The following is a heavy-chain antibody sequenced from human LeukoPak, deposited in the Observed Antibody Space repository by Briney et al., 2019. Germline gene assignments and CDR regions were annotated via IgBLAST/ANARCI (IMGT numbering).Heavy chain of an antibody. CDR2: ISSSSSYI. V-gene: IGHV3-21*05. D-gene: IGHD3-10*01. CDR1: GFTFSTYW. Sequence: GGSLRLSCAASGFTFSTYWMNWVRQAPGKGLEWVSYISSSSSYIYYADSVKGRFTISRDNAKNSLYLQMNSLRAEDTAVYYCARDPRRGFDYWGQGTLVTVSS. CDR3: ARDPRRGFDY. J-gene: IGHJ4*02.